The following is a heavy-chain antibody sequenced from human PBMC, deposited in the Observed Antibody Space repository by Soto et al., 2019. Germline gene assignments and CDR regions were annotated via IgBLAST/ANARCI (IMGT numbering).Heavy chain of an antibody. CDR1: GFTFDDYS. D-gene: IGHD2-15*01. V-gene: IGHV3-43*01. CDR3: AKEIRDCSGGSCVAD. CDR2: IDRCGYRT. Sequence: EVQLVESGGVVVQPGGSLRLSCAASGFTFDDYSMHWVRQAPGKGLEWVSLIDRCGYRTYYADSMKGRLTISRDNSKNSLYLQMNRLRTDSTALYYCAKEIRDCSGGSCVADWGPGKRVTVSS. J-gene: IGHJ4*02.